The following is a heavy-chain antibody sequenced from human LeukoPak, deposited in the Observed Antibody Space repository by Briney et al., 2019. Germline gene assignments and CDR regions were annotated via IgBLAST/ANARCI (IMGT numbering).Heavy chain of an antibody. CDR1: GASTRLYY. CDR3: ATLTGTTYPYYFDF. D-gene: IGHD1-20*01. V-gene: IGHV4-59*01. J-gene: IGHJ4*02. Sequence: AETLSLTCTVSGASTRLYYWSWIRQPPGKGREWIGNLYHSGSPNYNPSLKSRVTISIDTAKNQFSLRLRSVTAADTAVYYYATLTGTTYPYYFDFWGQATLVTVSS. CDR2: LYHSGSP.